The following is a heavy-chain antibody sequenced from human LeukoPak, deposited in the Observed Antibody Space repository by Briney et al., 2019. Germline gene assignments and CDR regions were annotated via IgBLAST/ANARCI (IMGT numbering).Heavy chain of an antibody. V-gene: IGHV3-23*01. Sequence: GGSLRLSCAASGFTFSSYAMSWVRQAPGKGLEWVSAISGSGGSTYYADSVKGRFTISRDNSKNTLYPQMNSLRAEDTAVYYCAKDERAGYSGYDYGYYYGMDVWGQGTTVTVSS. CDR1: GFTFSSYA. J-gene: IGHJ6*02. CDR3: AKDERAGYSGYDYGYYYGMDV. CDR2: ISGSGGST. D-gene: IGHD5-12*01.